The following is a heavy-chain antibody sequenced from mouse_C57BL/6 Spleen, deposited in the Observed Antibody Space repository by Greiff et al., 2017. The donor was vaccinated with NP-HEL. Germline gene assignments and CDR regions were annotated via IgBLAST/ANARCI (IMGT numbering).Heavy chain of an antibody. V-gene: IGHV1-18*01. J-gene: IGHJ4*01. D-gene: IGHD2-1*01. CDR1: GYTFTDYN. CDR2: ITPNNGGH. CDR3: ARGGYYGNYDAMDY. Sequence: EVQLQQSGPELVQPGASVKIPCKASGYTFTDYNMDWVKQSHGTSLEWIGDITPNNGGHIYNQKFKGNATFTVAKPSSTTYMERRSLTAEDTAVYYCARGGYYGNYDAMDYWGQGTSVTVSS.